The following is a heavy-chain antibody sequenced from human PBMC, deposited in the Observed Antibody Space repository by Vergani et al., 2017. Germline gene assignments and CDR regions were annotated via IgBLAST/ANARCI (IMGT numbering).Heavy chain of an antibody. V-gene: IGHV4-61*01. CDR3: ARHIPYRGSPNYYGMDV. CDR1: GGSVSSGSYY. CDR2: IYYSGST. Sequence: QVQLQESGPGLVKPSETLSLTCTVSGGSVSSGSYYWSWIRQPPGKGLEWIGYIYYSGSTNYNPSLKSRVTISVDTSKNQFSLRLSSVTAADTAVYYCARHIPYRGSPNYYGMDVWGQGTTVTVSS. D-gene: IGHD1-26*01. J-gene: IGHJ6*02.